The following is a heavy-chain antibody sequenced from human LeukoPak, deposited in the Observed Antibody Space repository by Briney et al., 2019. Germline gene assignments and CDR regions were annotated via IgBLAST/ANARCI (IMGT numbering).Heavy chain of an antibody. CDR1: GLTASHHVNNA. D-gene: IGHD2-21*01. CDR3: AKAPVWNYYYGLDV. J-gene: IGHJ6*02. Sequence: PGGSLRLSCAPSGLTASHHVNNAMSWVRHAPGKGLVWVSGITTSGSTYYADSVKGGYTIPRENTNNTLYLHMDSLRAEDTAVYYCAKAPVWNYYYGLDVWGQGTTVTVSS. CDR2: ITTSGST. V-gene: IGHV3-23*01.